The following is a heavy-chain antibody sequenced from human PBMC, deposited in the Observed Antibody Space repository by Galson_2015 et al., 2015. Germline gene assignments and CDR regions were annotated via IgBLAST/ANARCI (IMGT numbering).Heavy chain of an antibody. CDR2: ISYAGSNK. CDR1: GFTFSSYG. Sequence: SLRLSCAASGFTFSSYGMHWVRQAPGKGLEWVAVISYAGSNKYYADSVKGRFTISRDNSKNTLYLQMNSLRVEDTAVYYCAKGTMYGDWPQELDYWGQGALVTVSS. CDR3: AKGTMYGDWPQELDY. J-gene: IGHJ4*02. V-gene: IGHV3-30*18. D-gene: IGHD4-17*01.